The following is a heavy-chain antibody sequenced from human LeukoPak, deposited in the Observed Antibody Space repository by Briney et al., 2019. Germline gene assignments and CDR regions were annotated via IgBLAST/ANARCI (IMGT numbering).Heavy chain of an antibody. CDR3: ARDGLWFGELSPDYYFDY. J-gene: IGHJ4*02. V-gene: IGHV4-59*12. CDR1: GGSISSYY. CDR2: IYHSGST. D-gene: IGHD3-10*01. Sequence: PSETLSLTCTVSGGSISSYYWSWIRQPPGKGLEWIGEIYHSGSTNYNPSLKSRVTISVDKSKNQFSLKLSSVTAADTAVYYCARDGLWFGELSPDYYFDYWGQGTLVTVSS.